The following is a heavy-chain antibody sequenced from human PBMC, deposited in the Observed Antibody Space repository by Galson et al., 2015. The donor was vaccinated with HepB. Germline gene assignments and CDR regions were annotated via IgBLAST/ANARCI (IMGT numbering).Heavy chain of an antibody. J-gene: IGHJ5*02. CDR3: AVDYYDSSGYSTGRS. Sequence: SLRLSCAASGFTFSSYSMNWVRQAPGKGLEWVSSISSSSSYIYYADSVKGRFTISRDNAKNSLYLQMNSLRAEDTAVYYCAVDYYDSSGYSTGRSWGQGTLVTVSS. CDR1: GFTFSSYS. CDR2: ISSSSSYI. V-gene: IGHV3-21*01. D-gene: IGHD3-22*01.